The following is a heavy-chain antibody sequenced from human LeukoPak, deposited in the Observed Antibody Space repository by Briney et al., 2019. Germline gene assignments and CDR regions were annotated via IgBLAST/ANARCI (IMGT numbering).Heavy chain of an antibody. CDR2: IYYSGST. Sequence: PSETLSLTCTVSGGSISSNNYYWGWIRQPPGKGLEWIGSIYYSGSTNYNPSLKSRVTISVDTSKNQFSLRLSSVTAADTAVYYCARHRSGWLQSSFDYWGQGTLVTVSS. CDR3: ARHRSGWLQSSFDY. CDR1: GGSISSNNYY. J-gene: IGHJ4*02. V-gene: IGHV4-39*01. D-gene: IGHD5-24*01.